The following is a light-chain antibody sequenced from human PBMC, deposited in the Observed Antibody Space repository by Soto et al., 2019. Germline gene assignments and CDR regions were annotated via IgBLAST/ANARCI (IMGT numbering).Light chain of an antibody. V-gene: IGKV3-11*01. CDR1: QSVSRF. Sequence: EIVLTQSPATLSLSLGERATLSCRASQSVSRFLAWYQQKPGQAPRLLIYDASNRATGLPARFSGSGSGTDFTLTISSLEPEDYAVYYCQQRGSWPRTFGQGTRVEIK. CDR3: QQRGSWPRT. J-gene: IGKJ1*01. CDR2: DAS.